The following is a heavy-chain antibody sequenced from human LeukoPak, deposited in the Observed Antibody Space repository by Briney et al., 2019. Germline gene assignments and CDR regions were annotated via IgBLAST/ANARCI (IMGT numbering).Heavy chain of an antibody. Sequence: GGSLRLSCAASGFTFRNYWMNWVRQAPGKGLEWVANIKPDGSEKGYVDSVKGRFTISRDNAKNSLYLQMNSLRAEDTAVYYCARVVGTDEGADYWGQGTLVTVSS. CDR1: GFTFRNYW. V-gene: IGHV3-7*04. CDR3: ARVVGTDEGADY. D-gene: IGHD1-7*01. CDR2: IKPDGSEK. J-gene: IGHJ4*02.